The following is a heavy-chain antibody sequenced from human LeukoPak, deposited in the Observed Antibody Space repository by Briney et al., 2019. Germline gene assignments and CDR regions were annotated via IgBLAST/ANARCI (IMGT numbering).Heavy chain of an antibody. J-gene: IGHJ3*02. V-gene: IGHV4-34*01. CDR3: ASLGYCSGGSCYRAFDI. Sequence: SETLSLTCAVYGGSFSGYYWSWIRQPPGKGLEWIGEINHSGSTNYNPSLKSRVTISVDTSKNQFSLKLSSVTAADTAVYYCASLGYCSGGSCYRAFDIWGQGTMVTVSS. D-gene: IGHD2-15*01. CDR1: GGSFSGYY. CDR2: INHSGST.